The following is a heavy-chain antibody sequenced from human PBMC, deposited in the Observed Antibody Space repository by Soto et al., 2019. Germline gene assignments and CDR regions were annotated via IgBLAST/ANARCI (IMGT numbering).Heavy chain of an antibody. J-gene: IGHJ6*02. CDR3: AGVSGSYYYGMDV. V-gene: IGHV4-4*02. Sequence: QVQLQESGPGLVKPSGTLSLTCAVSGVSISSSNWWSWVRQPPGKGLEWIGEIYHSGSTNYNPSLNSRVTISVAMSKDQFSLKLGSVTAADTAVYYCAGVSGSYYYGMDVWGQGTTVTVSS. D-gene: IGHD1-26*01. CDR1: GVSISSSNW. CDR2: IYHSGST.